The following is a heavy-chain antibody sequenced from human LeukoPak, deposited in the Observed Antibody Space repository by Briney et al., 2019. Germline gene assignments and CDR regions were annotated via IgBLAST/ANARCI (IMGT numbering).Heavy chain of an antibody. CDR3: AKSHTPYCSGANCYLFDF. D-gene: IGHD2-15*01. CDR1: GFTFSSYW. V-gene: IGHV3-74*01. CDR2: INSDGSST. J-gene: IGHJ4*02. Sequence: GGSLRLSCAASGFTFSSYWMHWVRQAPGKGLVWVSRINSDGSSTSYADSVKGRFTTSRDNSKNMLYVQMNSLRAEDTAVYYCAKSHTPYCSGANCYLFDFWGQGTLVTVSS.